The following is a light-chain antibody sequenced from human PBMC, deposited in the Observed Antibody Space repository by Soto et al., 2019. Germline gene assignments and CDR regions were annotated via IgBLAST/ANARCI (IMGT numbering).Light chain of an antibody. CDR3: QHYNTWPWT. CDR2: GAS. V-gene: IGKV3-15*01. Sequence: VMTQSPATLSVSPVESATLSCRASHSVSSSLAWYQQKPGQTPRVLIYGASTRATGVPARFSGSGAGTEFTLTIGSLQSEDFAVYYCQHYNTWPWTFGQGTKVDIK. CDR1: HSVSSS. J-gene: IGKJ1*01.